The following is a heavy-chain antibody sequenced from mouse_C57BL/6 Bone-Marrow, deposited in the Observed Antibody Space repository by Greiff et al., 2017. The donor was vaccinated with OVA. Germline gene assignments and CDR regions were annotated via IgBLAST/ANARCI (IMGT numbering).Heavy chain of an antibody. Sequence: DVKLQESGAELVRPGASVKLSCTASGFNIKDDYMHWVKQRPEQGLEWIGWIDPENGDTEYASKFQGKATITADTSSNTAYLQLSSLTSEDTAVYYCTTFYYYGSTYYFDYWGQGTTLTVSS. CDR3: TTFYYYGSTYYFDY. V-gene: IGHV14-4*01. D-gene: IGHD1-1*01. CDR1: GFNIKDDY. J-gene: IGHJ2*01. CDR2: IDPENGDT.